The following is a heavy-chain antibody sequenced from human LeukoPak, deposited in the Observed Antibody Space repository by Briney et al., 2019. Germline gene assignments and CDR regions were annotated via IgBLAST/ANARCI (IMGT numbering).Heavy chain of an antibody. J-gene: IGHJ6*02. CDR2: ISYDGSNK. CDR1: GFTFSSYG. CDR3: AEGGYSSYYYYGMDV. Sequence: GGSLRLSCAASGFTFSSYGMHWVRQAPGKGLEWVAVISYDGSNKYYADSVKGRFTISRDNSKNTLYLQMNSLRAEDTAVYYCAEGGYSSYYYYGMDVWGQGTTVTVSS. D-gene: IGHD5-18*01. V-gene: IGHV3-30*18.